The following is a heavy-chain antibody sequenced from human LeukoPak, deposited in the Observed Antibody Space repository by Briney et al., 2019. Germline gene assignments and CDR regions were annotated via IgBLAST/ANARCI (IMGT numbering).Heavy chain of an antibody. D-gene: IGHD3-22*01. CDR3: AKDSIDYYDSSGYYYVSEYFQH. V-gene: IGHV3-23*01. J-gene: IGHJ1*01. Sequence: GGSLRLSCAASGFTFSSYAMSWVRQAPGKGLEWVSAISGSGGSTYYADSVKGRFTISRDNSKNTLYLQMNSLRAEDTAVYYCAKDSIDYYDSSGYYYVSEYFQHWGQGTLVTVSS. CDR2: ISGSGGST. CDR1: GFTFSSYA.